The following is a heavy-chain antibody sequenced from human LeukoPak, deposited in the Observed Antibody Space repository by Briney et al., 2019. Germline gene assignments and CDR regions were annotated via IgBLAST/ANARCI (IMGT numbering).Heavy chain of an antibody. V-gene: IGHV3-74*01. CDR3: AREDFGVDF. CDR1: GFTFNSYY. CDR2: INRDGSDT. Sequence: GGSLRLSCAASGFTFNSYYMNWVRQAPGKGLVWVSRINRDGSDTIYADSVKGRFTISRDNAKNTLFLQVNSLRAGDTAVYYCAREDFGVDFWGQGTQVTVSS. D-gene: IGHD3-10*01. J-gene: IGHJ4*02.